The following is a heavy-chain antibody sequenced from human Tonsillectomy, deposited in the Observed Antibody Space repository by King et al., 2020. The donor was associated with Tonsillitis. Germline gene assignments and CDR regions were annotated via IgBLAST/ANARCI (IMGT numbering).Heavy chain of an antibody. V-gene: IGHV3-20*04. CDR3: ASQGPIVGADDAFDI. D-gene: IGHD1-26*01. J-gene: IGHJ3*02. CDR1: GFTFDDYG. CDR2: VTWNRGST. Sequence: QLVQSGGGVVRPGGSLRLSCAASGFTFDDYGMSWVRQAPGKGLEWVSGVTWNRGSTGYADSVKGRFTISRDNAKNSRYLQMNSLRAEDTALYFCASQGPIVGADDAFDIWGQGTMVTVSS.